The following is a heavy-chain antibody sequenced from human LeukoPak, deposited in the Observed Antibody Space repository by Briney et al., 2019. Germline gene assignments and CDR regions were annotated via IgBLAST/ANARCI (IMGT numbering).Heavy chain of an antibody. Sequence: PGGALILSGAASGFTFSTDRMDGVREGPGKGVEWVSVFSSSSTYIYYSESVRGRFTLSRDNAKNSLYLQMNSLRAEDTAVYYCARGDPHGAYFDYWGQGALVTVSS. V-gene: IGHV3-21*01. CDR1: GFTFSTDR. CDR2: FSSSSTYI. J-gene: IGHJ4*02. D-gene: IGHD5-24*01. CDR3: ARGDPHGAYFDY.